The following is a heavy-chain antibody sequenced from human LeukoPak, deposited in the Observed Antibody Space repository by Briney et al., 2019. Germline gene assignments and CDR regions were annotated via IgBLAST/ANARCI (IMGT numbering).Heavy chain of an antibody. Sequence: SLRLPCAASGFTFSSYEMNWVRQAPRKGLEWVSYISSSGSTIYYADSVKGRFTISRDNAKNSLYLQMNSLRAEDTAVYYCARLEAFYDTIVYWGQGTLVTVSS. CDR1: GFTFSSYE. J-gene: IGHJ4*02. CDR3: ARLEAFYDTIVY. CDR2: ISSSGSTI. V-gene: IGHV3-48*03. D-gene: IGHD5/OR15-5a*01.